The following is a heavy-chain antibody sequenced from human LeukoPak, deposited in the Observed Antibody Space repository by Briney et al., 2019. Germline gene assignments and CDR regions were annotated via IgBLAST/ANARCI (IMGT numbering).Heavy chain of an antibody. Sequence: SESLSLTCTVSGGSISRSSCYWGWIRQSPGRGLEWIGSIYYSDSGQMYYNPSLKSRVTMSAATSKNQFSLRVTSVTAADTAVYYCARRPPALGAFDIWGQRTIHSVSS. J-gene: IGHJ3*02. CDR3: ARRPPALGAFDI. V-gene: IGHV4-39*01. CDR1: GGSISRSSCY. CDR2: IYYSDSGQM.